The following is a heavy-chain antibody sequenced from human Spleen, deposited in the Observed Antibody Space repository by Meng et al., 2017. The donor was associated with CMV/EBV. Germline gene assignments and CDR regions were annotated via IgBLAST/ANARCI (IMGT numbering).Heavy chain of an antibody. CDR1: GFTVSSNY. CDR2: IYSGGST. CDR3: ARVSRFDYAFDI. D-gene: IGHD3-3*01. Sequence: GESLKISCAASGFTVSSNYMSWVRQAPGKGLEWVSVIYSGGSTYYADSVKGRFTISRDNSKNTLYLQMNSLRAEDTAVYYCARVSRFDYAFDIWGQGTMVTVSS. V-gene: IGHV3-53*01. J-gene: IGHJ3*02.